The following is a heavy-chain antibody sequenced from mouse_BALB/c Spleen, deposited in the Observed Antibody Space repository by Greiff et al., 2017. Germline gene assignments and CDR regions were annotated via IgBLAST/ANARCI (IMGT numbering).Heavy chain of an antibody. CDR1: GFTFSSYA. J-gene: IGHJ2*01. CDR2: ISSGGST. V-gene: IGHV5-6-5*01. CDR3: AREGGLTTVVTHYFDY. Sequence: EVKLVESGGGLVKPGGSLKLSCAASGFTFSSYAMSWVRQTPEKRLEWVASISSGGSTYYPDSVKGRFTISRDNARNILYLQMSSLRSEDTAMYYCAREGGLTTVVTHYFDYWGQGTTLTVSS. D-gene: IGHD1-1*01.